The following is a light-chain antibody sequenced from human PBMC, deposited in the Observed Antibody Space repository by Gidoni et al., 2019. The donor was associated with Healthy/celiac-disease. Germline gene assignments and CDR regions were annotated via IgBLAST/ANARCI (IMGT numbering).Light chain of an antibody. Sequence: IQLTQSPSSLSASVGDRVTITCRASQGISSYLAWYQQKPGKAPNLLIYAASTLQSGVPSRFSGSGSGTDFTLTISSLRPEDFATYYCQQLNSYPFTFGGGIKVEIK. CDR1: QGISSY. CDR3: QQLNSYPFT. V-gene: IGKV1-9*01. J-gene: IGKJ4*01. CDR2: AAS.